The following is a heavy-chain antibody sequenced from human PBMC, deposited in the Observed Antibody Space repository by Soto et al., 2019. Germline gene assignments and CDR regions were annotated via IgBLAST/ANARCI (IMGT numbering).Heavy chain of an antibody. D-gene: IGHD7-27*01. CDR1: GGSISTVDYW. J-gene: IGHJ4*02. Sequence: QVQLQESGPGLVKPSQTLSLTCTVSGGSISTVDYWWSWIRQSPDMGLEWIGHIYDGGRTYNNPSLERRVTMSVDTSKSQLSLTLSSVSAAATAVYYCARGPAGDKVDSWGQGTLVTVSS. V-gene: IGHV4-30-4*01. CDR2: IYDGGRT. CDR3: ARGPAGDKVDS.